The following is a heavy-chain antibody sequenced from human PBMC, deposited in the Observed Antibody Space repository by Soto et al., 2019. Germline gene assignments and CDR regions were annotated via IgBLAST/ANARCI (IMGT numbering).Heavy chain of an antibody. V-gene: IGHV3-30*18. D-gene: IGHD3-10*01. Sequence: QVQLVESGGGDVQPGRSLRLSCAASGFTFSKYGMHWVRQVPGKGLEWVAAISYDGSSQHFADSVKGRFTISRDNSGNTLYLHRNSLTTEDTALYYCAKDRAWQSGRYHYGMDVWGQGTTVTVSS. CDR2: ISYDGSSQ. CDR1: GFTFSKYG. CDR3: AKDRAWQSGRYHYGMDV. J-gene: IGHJ6*02.